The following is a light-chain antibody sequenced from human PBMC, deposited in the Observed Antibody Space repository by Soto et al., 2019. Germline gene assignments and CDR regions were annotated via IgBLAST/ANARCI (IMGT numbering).Light chain of an antibody. CDR1: SSDIVAYDS. Sequence: QSALTQPASVSGSPGQSITIPCTGTSSDIVAYDSVSWYQQHPGKAPKLMIYDVANRPSGVSDRFSGYKSGNTASLTISGLXXXXXADYYCSSYTTISTLVFGGGTKL. J-gene: IGLJ2*01. CDR2: DVA. CDR3: SSYTTISTLV. V-gene: IGLV2-14*03.